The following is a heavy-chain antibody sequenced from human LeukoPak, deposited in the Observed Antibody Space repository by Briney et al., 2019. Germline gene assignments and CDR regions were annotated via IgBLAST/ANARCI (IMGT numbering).Heavy chain of an antibody. CDR2: INHSGST. CDR1: GGSFSGYY. V-gene: IGHV4-34*01. CDR3: ARQRNWNVRY. J-gene: IGHJ4*02. Sequence: SSETLSLTCAVYGGSFSGYYWSWLRQPPGKGLEWIGEINHSGSTNYNPSLKSRVTISVDTSKNQFPLKLGSVTAADTAVYYCARQRNWNVRYWGQGTLVTVSS. D-gene: IGHD1-20*01.